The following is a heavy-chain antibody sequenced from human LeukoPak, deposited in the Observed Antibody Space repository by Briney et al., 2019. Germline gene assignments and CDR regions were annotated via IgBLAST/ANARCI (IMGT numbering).Heavy chain of an antibody. J-gene: IGHJ6*02. V-gene: IGHV5-51*01. Sequence: GESLKISCKGSGYSFTSYWIGWVRQMPGKGLEWMGIIYPGDSDTRYSPSFQGQVTISADKSISTAYLQWSSLKASDTAMYYCARQEMATIYDYYYGMDVWGQGTTVTVSS. CDR1: GYSFTSYW. CDR2: IYPGDSDT. D-gene: IGHD5-24*01. CDR3: ARQEMATIYDYYYGMDV.